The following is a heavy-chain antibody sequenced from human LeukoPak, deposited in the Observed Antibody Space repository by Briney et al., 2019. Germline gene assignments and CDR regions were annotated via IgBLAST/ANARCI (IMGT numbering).Heavy chain of an antibody. CDR2: IGASGGST. J-gene: IGHJ4*02. CDR3: AKAEGYDILTGLDY. Sequence: GGSLRLSCATSGFTFSSYAMSWVRQAPGKGLEWVSGIGASGGSTYYADSVKGRFTISRDNSKNALYLQMNSLRTEDTAVYYCAKAEGYDILTGLDYWGQGTLVTVSS. D-gene: IGHD3-9*01. CDR1: GFTFSSYA. V-gene: IGHV3-23*01.